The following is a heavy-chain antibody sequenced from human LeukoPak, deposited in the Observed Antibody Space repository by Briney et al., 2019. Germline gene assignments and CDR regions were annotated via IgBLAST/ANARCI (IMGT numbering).Heavy chain of an antibody. CDR2: ISASGGST. J-gene: IGHJ6*02. Sequence: GGSLRLSCADSGFTFSSYALSGVRQAPGKGLEWVSAISASGGSTYYADSVKGRFTISRDNPNNRLYLQRNSLRAEDTAVYYCAKYCISSSGCGGSSHYYGMDVWGQGTTVTVSS. V-gene: IGHV3-23*01. CDR1: GFTFSSYA. D-gene: IGHD6-19*01. CDR3: AKYCISSSGCGGSSHYYGMDV.